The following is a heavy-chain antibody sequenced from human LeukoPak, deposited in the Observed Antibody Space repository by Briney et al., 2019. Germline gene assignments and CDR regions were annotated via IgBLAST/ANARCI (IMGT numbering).Heavy chain of an antibody. CDR3: AKEGSYPSFDY. CDR1: GFTFSSYA. CDR2: SSGSGGST. Sequence: GGSLRLSCAASGFTFSSYAMSWVRQAPGEGLELVSASSGSGGSTYYADSVRGRFTISRDNSKNTLYLQMNSLRAEDTAVYYCAKEGSYPSFDYWGQGTLVTVSS. V-gene: IGHV3-23*01. J-gene: IGHJ4*02. D-gene: IGHD1-26*01.